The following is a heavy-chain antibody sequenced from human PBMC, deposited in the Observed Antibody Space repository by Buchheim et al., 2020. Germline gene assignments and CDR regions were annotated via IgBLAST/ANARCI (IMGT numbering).Heavy chain of an antibody. D-gene: IGHD3-22*01. V-gene: IGHV3-66*02. Sequence: EVQLVESGGDLVQPGGSLRLSCAASGFTVSSNYMSWVRQAPGKGLEWVSVIYSGGTIYYADSVMGRFIISRDSSKNTLYHQMSSLRPEDTAVYYCAGSSGLYFAYWGQGTL. J-gene: IGHJ4*02. CDR1: GFTVSSNY. CDR2: IYSGGTI. CDR3: AGSSGLYFAY.